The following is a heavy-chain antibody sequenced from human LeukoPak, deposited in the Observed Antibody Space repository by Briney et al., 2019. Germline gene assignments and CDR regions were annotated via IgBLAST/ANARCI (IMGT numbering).Heavy chain of an antibody. V-gene: IGHV4-28*03. D-gene: IGHD3-3*01. Sequence: SETLSLTCAVSGYSISTSNWWGWIRQPPGKGLEWIGYIYYSGSTKYKPSLKSRVTISVDTSKNQFSLKLSSVTAADTAVYYCARGRFLDAFDIWGQGTMVTVSS. J-gene: IGHJ3*02. CDR3: ARGRFLDAFDI. CDR1: GYSISTSNW. CDR2: IYYSGST.